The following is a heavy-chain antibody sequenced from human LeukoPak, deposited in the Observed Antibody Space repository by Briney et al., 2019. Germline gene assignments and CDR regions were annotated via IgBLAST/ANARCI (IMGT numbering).Heavy chain of an antibody. Sequence: GGSLRLSCAASGFTFSDYYMTWIRQAPGKGLEWVSYISSTGGTKYYADSVKGRFTISRDNAKNSLYLQMNSLRAEDTAVYYCARYSSGYPDAFDIWGQGTMVTVSS. V-gene: IGHV3-11*04. CDR2: ISSTGGTK. CDR1: GFTFSDYY. J-gene: IGHJ3*02. CDR3: ARYSSGYPDAFDI. D-gene: IGHD3-22*01.